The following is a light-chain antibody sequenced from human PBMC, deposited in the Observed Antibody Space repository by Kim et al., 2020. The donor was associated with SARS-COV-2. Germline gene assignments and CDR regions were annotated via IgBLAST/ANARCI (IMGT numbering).Light chain of an antibody. CDR2: DAF. CDR3: QQYHVYWT. Sequence: SASVGDRVTITCRASQSVNNYLAWYQQKPRRAPKVLIFDAFNLQSGVPSRFSGSRSGTEFTLTISSLQPDDFATYYCQQYHVYWTFGQGTKVDIK. V-gene: IGKV1-5*01. CDR1: QSVNNY. J-gene: IGKJ1*01.